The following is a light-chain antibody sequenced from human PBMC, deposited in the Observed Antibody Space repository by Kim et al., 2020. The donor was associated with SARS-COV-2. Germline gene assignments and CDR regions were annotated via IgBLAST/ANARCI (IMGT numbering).Light chain of an antibody. CDR3: QQYDSYPRT. V-gene: IGKV1D-16*01. J-gene: IGKJ1*01. CDR2: AAS. Sequence: DIQMTQSPSSLSASVGDRVTITCRASQGISSWLAWYQQKPEKAPKCLIYAASSLQSGVPSRFSGSGSGTEFTLTISNLQPEDFATYYYQQYDSYPRTFGPGTRVEIK. CDR1: QGISSW.